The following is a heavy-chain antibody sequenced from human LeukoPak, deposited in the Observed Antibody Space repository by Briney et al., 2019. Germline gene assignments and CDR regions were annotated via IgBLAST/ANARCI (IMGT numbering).Heavy chain of an antibody. Sequence: SETLSLTCTVSGGSISSYYWSWIRQPPGKGQEWIGYIYTSGSTNYNPSLKSRVTISVDTSKNQFSLKLSSVTAADTAVYYCARLRHYYDSSSYYYAHAFDIWGQGTMVTVSS. CDR1: GGSISSYY. V-gene: IGHV4-4*09. CDR3: ARLRHYYDSSSYYYAHAFDI. J-gene: IGHJ3*02. CDR2: IYTSGST. D-gene: IGHD3-22*01.